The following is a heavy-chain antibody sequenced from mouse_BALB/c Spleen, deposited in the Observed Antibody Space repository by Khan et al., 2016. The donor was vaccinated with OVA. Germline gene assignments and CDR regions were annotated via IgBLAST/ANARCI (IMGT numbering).Heavy chain of an antibody. V-gene: IGHV1-5*01. CDR3: TRRNWDVAWFAY. J-gene: IGHJ3*01. CDR1: GYTFTSYW. Sequence: VRLQQSGTVLARPGASVKMSCKASGYTFTSYWMHWVKQRPGQGLEWIGDIYPGNTDTNYNQKFKGKAKLTAVTSTSTAHMELSSLTNEDSAVYYCTRRNWDVAWFAYWGQGTLVTVSA. CDR2: IYPGNTDT. D-gene: IGHD4-1*01.